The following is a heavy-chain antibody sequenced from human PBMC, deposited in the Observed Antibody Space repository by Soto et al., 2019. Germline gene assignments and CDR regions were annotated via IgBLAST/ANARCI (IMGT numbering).Heavy chain of an antibody. D-gene: IGHD3-10*01. V-gene: IGHV1-69*01. CDR1: GGTFSSYA. CDR3: ARELLYGSGSWAGFDP. Sequence: SVKVSCKASGGTFSSYAISWVRQGPGQGLEWMGGIIPIFGTANYAQKFQGRVTITADESTSTAYMELSSLRSEDTAVYYCARELLYGSGSWAGFDPWGQGTLVTVSS. J-gene: IGHJ5*02. CDR2: IIPIFGTA.